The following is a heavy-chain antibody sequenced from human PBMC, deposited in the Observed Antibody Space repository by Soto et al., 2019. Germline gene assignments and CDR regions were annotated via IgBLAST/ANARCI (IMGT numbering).Heavy chain of an antibody. CDR2: IYPGDSDT. CDR3: ARSRGYYNIWTGYYTLYYNGMDV. J-gene: IGHJ6*02. Sequence: GESLKISCKGSGYSFTSYWIGWVRQMPGKGLEWMGIIYPGDSDTRYSPSFQGQVTISADKSISTAYLQWSSLKASDTAIYYCARSRGYYNIWTGYYTLYYNGMDVWGQGTKVTVSS. CDR1: GYSFTSYW. D-gene: IGHD3-9*01. V-gene: IGHV5-51*01.